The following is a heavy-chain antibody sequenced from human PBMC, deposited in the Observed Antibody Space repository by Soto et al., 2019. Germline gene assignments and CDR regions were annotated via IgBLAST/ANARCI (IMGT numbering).Heavy chain of an antibody. Sequence: SVKVSCKASGGTFSSYTISWVRQAPGQGLEWMGRIIPILGIANYAQKFQGRVTITADKSTSTAYMELSSLRSEDTAVYYCARGKPMVRGVNVDHWGQGTLVTVSS. J-gene: IGHJ4*02. CDR2: IIPILGIA. CDR1: GGTFSSYT. D-gene: IGHD3-10*01. CDR3: ARGKPMVRGVNVDH. V-gene: IGHV1-69*02.